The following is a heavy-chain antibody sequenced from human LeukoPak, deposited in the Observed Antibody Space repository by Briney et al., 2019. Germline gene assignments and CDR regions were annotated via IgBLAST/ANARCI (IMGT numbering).Heavy chain of an antibody. J-gene: IGHJ5*02. CDR2: IKQDGSER. D-gene: IGHD1-1*01. CDR3: ASQLERRQGWFDP. CDR1: EFTFAIYW. V-gene: IGHV3-7*01. Sequence: GGSLRLSCAASEFTFAIYWMSWVRQSPGKGLEWVANIKQDGSERYYADSVKGRFTISRDNAKNSLYLQMNSLRAEDSAVYYCASQLERRQGWFDPWGQGTLVTVSS.